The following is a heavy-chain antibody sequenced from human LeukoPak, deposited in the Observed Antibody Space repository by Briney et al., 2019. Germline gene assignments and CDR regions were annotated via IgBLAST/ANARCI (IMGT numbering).Heavy chain of an antibody. V-gene: IGHV1-2*02. CDR2: INPNSGGT. Sequence: ASVKVSCKASGYTFTGYYMHWVRQAPGQGLEWMGWINPNSGGTNYAQKFQGRVTMTSDTSISTAYMELSRLRSDDTAVYYCARDQVNYDSSGSAFDIWGQGTMVTVSS. CDR3: ARDQVNYDSSGSAFDI. CDR1: GYTFTGYY. D-gene: IGHD3-22*01. J-gene: IGHJ3*02.